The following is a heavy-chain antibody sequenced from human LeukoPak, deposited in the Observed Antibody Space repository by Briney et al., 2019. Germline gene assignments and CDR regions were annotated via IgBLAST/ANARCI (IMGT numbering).Heavy chain of an antibody. Sequence: SVKVSCKASGGTFSSYAISWVRQAPGQGLEWMGRITPILGIANYAQKFQGRVTITADKSTSTAYMELSSLRSEDTAVYYCARLEEYYYDSSGYDYFDYWGQGTLVTVSS. D-gene: IGHD3-22*01. V-gene: IGHV1-69*04. CDR2: ITPILGIA. CDR3: ARLEEYYYDSSGYDYFDY. CDR1: GGTFSSYA. J-gene: IGHJ4*02.